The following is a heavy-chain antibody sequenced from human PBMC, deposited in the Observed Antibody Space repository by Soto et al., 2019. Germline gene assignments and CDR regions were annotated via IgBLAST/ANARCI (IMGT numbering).Heavy chain of an antibody. CDR3: ARESIVGATNTFDS. CDR2: IYSGGST. D-gene: IGHD1-26*01. J-gene: IGHJ4*02. CDR1: GFTVSSNY. V-gene: IGHV3-66*01. Sequence: EVQLVESGGGLVQPGESLRLSCAASGFTVSSNYMSWVRQAPGKGLEWVAIIYSGGSTYYADSVKGRFTISRDNSKNTLYLQMNSLRAEDTAVYYCARESIVGATNTFDSWGQGTLVTVSS.